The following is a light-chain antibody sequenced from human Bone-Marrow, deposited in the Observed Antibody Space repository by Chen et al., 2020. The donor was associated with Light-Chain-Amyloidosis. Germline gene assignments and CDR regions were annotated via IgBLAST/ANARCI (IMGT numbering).Light chain of an antibody. J-gene: IGLJ2*01. CDR3: AAWDDSLNGVV. CDR1: TSNIGTYT. V-gene: IGLV1-44*01. Sequence: QSVLTQPPSTSGTPGQRVTISCSGSTSNIGTYTVNWYRQVPGTAPRLLLQSDNQRPSGVPDRLSGSKSGTSAAQAISWLQSEDEADYYCAAWDDSLNGVVFGGGTKLTVL. CDR2: SDN.